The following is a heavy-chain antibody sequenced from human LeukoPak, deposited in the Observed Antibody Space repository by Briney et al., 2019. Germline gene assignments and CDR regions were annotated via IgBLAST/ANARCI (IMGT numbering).Heavy chain of an antibody. CDR3: ARDALTCTTTACSDYLDF. Sequence: SETLSLTCTVSGGPINNYYWTWIRQSPGKGLEYIGYIYHTGETDYNPSLKSRVTISLDSSKKQFSLKMTSMTAADTAVYYCARDALTCTTTACSDYLDFWGQGTPVTVSS. CDR1: GGPINNYY. V-gene: IGHV4-59*12. CDR2: IYHTGET. J-gene: IGHJ4*02. D-gene: IGHD1-14*01.